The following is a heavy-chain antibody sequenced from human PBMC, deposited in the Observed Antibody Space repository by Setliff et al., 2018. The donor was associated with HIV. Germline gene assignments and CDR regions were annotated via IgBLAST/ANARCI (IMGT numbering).Heavy chain of an antibody. CDR3: ATYSAGEGGRGH. CDR2: MYHSGST. V-gene: IGHV4-38-2*01. D-gene: IGHD2-15*01. CDR1: GHSIRSGYY. Sequence: SETLSLTCSVSGHSIRSGYYWGWIRQPPGKGLEWIGTMYHSGSTYYNPSLQGRVTMFFDTSKNQFSLKLSSVTAADTAMYYCATYSAGEGGRGHWGQGTLVTVSS. J-gene: IGHJ4*02.